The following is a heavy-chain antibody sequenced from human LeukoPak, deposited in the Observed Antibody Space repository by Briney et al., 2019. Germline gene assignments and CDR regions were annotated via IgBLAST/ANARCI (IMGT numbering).Heavy chain of an antibody. J-gene: IGHJ5*02. CDR2: INPNSGGT. V-gene: IGHV1-2*06. Sequence: ASVKVSCKASGYTFTGYYMHLVRQAPGQGLELMGRINPNSGGTNYAQKFQVRVTMTRDTSISTAYMELSRLRSDDTAVYYCARDKDIVLMVYASGGFAPWGQGTLVTVSS. CDR1: GYTFTGYY. CDR3: ARDKDIVLMVYASGGFAP. D-gene: IGHD2-8*01.